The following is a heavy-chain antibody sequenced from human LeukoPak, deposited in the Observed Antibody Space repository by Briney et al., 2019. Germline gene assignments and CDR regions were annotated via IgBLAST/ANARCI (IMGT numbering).Heavy chain of an antibody. CDR2: ISSDGSGT. CDR1: GFIFSSYA. V-gene: IGHV3-30-3*01. J-gene: IGHJ4*02. D-gene: IGHD1-26*01. CDR3: ARDITGSYSFDY. Sequence: GGSLTVSCAASGFIFSSYAMHWVLQAPGKGLEWVAIISSDGSGTSYADSVRGRFTVFRDNSQSTLFLQLNSLRPEDSAVYYCARDITGSYSFDYWGQGTLVTVSS.